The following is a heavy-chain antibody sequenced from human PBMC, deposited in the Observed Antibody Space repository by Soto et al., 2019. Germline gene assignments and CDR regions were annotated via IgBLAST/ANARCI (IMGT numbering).Heavy chain of an antibody. CDR2: INENGDST. CDR1: ESTFNKLP. J-gene: IGHJ4*02. V-gene: IGHV3-23*01. CDR3: VKRICGNCPSSS. D-gene: IGHD3-3*01. Sequence: EVHLLDSGGGLVQPGGSLRLSCAASESTFNKLPMGWVRQAPGKGLKYVSSINENGDSTFYADSVKGRFTISRDNSKSTLHLQMNSLRADDTAVYYCVKRICGNCPSSSWCQGTLGSVSS.